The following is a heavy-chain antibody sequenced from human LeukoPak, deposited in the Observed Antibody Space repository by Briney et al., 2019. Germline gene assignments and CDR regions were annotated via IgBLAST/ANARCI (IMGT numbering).Heavy chain of an antibody. J-gene: IGHJ4*02. Sequence: PSETLSLTCTVSGGSISSGSYYWSWIRQPAGKGLEWIGRIYTSGSTNYNPSLKSRVTILVDTSKNQFSLKLSSVTAADTAVYYCARGGGYDFWSGYYYFDYWGQGTLVTVSS. V-gene: IGHV4-61*02. D-gene: IGHD3-3*01. CDR3: ARGGGYDFWSGYYYFDY. CDR2: IYTSGST. CDR1: GGSISSGSYY.